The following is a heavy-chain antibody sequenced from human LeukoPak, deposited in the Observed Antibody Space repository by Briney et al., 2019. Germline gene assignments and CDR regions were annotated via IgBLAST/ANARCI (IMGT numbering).Heavy chain of an antibody. D-gene: IGHD1-1*01. J-gene: IGHJ4*02. V-gene: IGHV4-39*07. Sequence: SETLSLTCTVSGDSSDNNGFYWGWIRQPPGKGLEWIGNIYYSGSTYYNPSLKSRGTTSVDTSKNEFSRKLSSVTAADTAVYYCARGTRGSDSSFDFWGQGTLVTVSS. CDR1: GDSSDNNGFY. CDR2: IYYSGST. CDR3: ARGTRGSDSSFDF.